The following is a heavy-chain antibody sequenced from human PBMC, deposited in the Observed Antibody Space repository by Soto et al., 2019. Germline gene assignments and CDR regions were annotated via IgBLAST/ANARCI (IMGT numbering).Heavy chain of an antibody. D-gene: IGHD6-19*01. J-gene: IGHJ4*02. Sequence: QVQLVQSGAEAKKPGSSVKVSCKASGGTFSSYAITWARQAPGQGLEWMGGIIPIFVTAHYAQKFQGRVTITADESTSTACMELSRLRSEDTAVYYWARDDAVAGTACGWGQGTLVTVCS. CDR3: ARDDAVAGTACG. V-gene: IGHV1-69*01. CDR2: IIPIFVTA. CDR1: GGTFSSYA.